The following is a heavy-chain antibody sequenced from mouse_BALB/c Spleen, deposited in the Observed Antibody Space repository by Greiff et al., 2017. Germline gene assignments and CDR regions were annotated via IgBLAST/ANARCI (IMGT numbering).Heavy chain of an antibody. J-gene: IGHJ2*01. CDR1: GFTFSSYA. CDR3: AREGYYGSSSFDY. V-gene: IGHV5-6-5*01. D-gene: IGHD1-1*01. Sequence: EVKVVESGGGLVKPGGSLKLSCAASGFTFSSYAMSWVRQTPEKRLEWVASISSGGSTYYPDSVKGRFTISRDNARNILYLQMSSLRSEDTAMYYCAREGYYGSSSFDYWGQGTTLTVSS. CDR2: ISSGGST.